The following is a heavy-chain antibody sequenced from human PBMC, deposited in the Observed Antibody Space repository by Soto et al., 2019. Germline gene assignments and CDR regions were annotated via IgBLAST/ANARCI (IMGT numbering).Heavy chain of an antibody. V-gene: IGHV4-59*12. CDR3: ARGSFVPHYYYYHMDV. CDR1: GGSISSYY. CDR2: IYYSGGT. Sequence: PETLSLTCTVSGGSISSYYWTWIRQPPGKGLEWIGYIYYSGGTNYNPSLKSRVTISVAASKTQFSLNLSSVTAADTAVYYCARGSFVPHYYYYHMDVWGKGTPVTVSS. D-gene: IGHD3-16*01. J-gene: IGHJ6*03.